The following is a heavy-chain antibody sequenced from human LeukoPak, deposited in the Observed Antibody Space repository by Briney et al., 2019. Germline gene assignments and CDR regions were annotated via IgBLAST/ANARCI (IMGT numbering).Heavy chain of an antibody. CDR1: GFTFNGYS. CDR2: ISTSSSYI. V-gene: IGHV3-21*01. CDR3: VKGMTGDYWYFDL. J-gene: IGHJ2*01. D-gene: IGHD3-9*01. Sequence: PGGSLRLSCTASGFTFNGYSMNWVRQAPGKGLEWVSSISTSSSYIYYADSVKGRFTISRNNSKNSLYLQMNSLRAEDTAVYYCVKGMTGDYWYFDLWGRGTLVTVSS.